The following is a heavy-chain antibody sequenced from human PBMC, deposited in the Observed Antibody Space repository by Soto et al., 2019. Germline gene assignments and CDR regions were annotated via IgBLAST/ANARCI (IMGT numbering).Heavy chain of an antibody. V-gene: IGHV3-7*01. Sequence: EVQLVESGGGLVQPGGSLRLSCAASGFTFSSYWMSWVRQAPGKGLEWVANIKQDGSEKYYVDSVKGRFTISRDNAKNSLYLQMNSLRAEDTAVYYCARGSRVTIFGVVTQSVRWFDPWGQGTLVTVSS. D-gene: IGHD3-3*01. CDR3: ARGSRVTIFGVVTQSVRWFDP. CDR1: GFTFSSYW. J-gene: IGHJ5*02. CDR2: IKQDGSEK.